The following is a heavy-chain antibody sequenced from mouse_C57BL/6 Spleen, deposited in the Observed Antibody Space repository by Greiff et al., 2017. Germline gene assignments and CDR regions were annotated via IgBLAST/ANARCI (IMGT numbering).Heavy chain of an antibody. CDR2: ISPGSGST. Sequence: VQLQQPGAELVKPGASVKMSCKASGYTFTSYWITWVKQRPGQGLEWIGDISPGSGSTNYNEKFKSKATLTVDTSSSTAYMQLSSLTSEDSAVYYCARPYGNYGAFDYWGQGTTLTVSS. CDR3: ARPYGNYGAFDY. J-gene: IGHJ2*01. CDR1: GYTFTSYW. D-gene: IGHD2-1*01. V-gene: IGHV1-55*01.